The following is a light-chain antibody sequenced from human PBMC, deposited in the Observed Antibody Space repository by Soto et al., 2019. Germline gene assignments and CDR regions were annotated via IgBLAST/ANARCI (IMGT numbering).Light chain of an antibody. CDR3: QQYGRSPTT. Sequence: EIVMTQSPATLSVSPGERATLSCRASQSVSSNLAWYQQKPGQAPRLLIYGVSTRATGIPARFSGSGSGTEFTLTISSLQSEDFAVYYCQQYGRSPTTFGQGTKVDIK. CDR1: QSVSSN. V-gene: IGKV3D-15*01. CDR2: GVS. J-gene: IGKJ1*01.